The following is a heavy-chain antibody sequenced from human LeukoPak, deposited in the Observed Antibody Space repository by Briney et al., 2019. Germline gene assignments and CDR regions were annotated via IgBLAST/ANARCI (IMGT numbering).Heavy chain of an antibody. D-gene: IGHD2-15*01. V-gene: IGHV4-61*10. CDR2: IYYSGST. J-gene: IGHJ6*03. Sequence: SETLSLTCTVSGGSISGGGYYWSWIRQPAGKGLEWIGYIYYSGSTNYNPSLKSRVTISVDTSKNQFSLKLSSVTAADTAVYYCARSVEGYCSGGSCYSYYYYMDVWGKGTTVTVSS. CDR1: GGSISGGGYY. CDR3: ARSVEGYCSGGSCYSYYYYMDV.